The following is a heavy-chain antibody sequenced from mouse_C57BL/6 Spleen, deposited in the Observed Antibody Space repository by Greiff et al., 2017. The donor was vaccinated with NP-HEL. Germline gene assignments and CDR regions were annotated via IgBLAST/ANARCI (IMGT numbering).Heavy chain of an antibody. Sequence: QVQLQQPGAELVKPGASVKLSCKASGYTFTSYWMHWVKQRPGQGLEWIGMIHPNSGSTNYNEKFKSKATLTVDQSSSTAYMQLSRLTSEDSAVYYCARGEFYYYGSSPDAMDYWGQGTSVTVSS. CDR1: GYTFTSYW. D-gene: IGHD1-1*01. CDR2: IHPNSGST. CDR3: ARGEFYYYGSSPDAMDY. J-gene: IGHJ4*01. V-gene: IGHV1-64*01.